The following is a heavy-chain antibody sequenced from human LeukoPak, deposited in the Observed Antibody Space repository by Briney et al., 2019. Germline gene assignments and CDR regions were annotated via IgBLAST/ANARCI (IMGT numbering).Heavy chain of an antibody. V-gene: IGHV4-61*02. CDR1: GGSISSGSYY. CDR3: ARLRKAAEPPGAFDI. J-gene: IGHJ3*02. D-gene: IGHD1-14*01. Sequence: PSQTLSLTCTVSGGSISSGSYYWSWIRQPAGKGLEWIGRIYTSGSTNYNPSLKGRVTISVDTSKNQFSLKLSSVTAADTAVYYCARLRKAAEPPGAFDIWGQGTMVTVSS. CDR2: IYTSGST.